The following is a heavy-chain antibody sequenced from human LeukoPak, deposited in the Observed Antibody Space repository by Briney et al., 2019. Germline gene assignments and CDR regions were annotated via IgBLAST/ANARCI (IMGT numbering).Heavy chain of an antibody. CDR3: AKDLVSYYGAGDTFDI. CDR1: GFTFSSYA. V-gene: IGHV3-23*01. Sequence: GGSLRLSCAASGFTFSSYAMTWVRQAPGKGLEWVSTISGSGGSTYYADSVKGRFTISRDNSNNTLYLQMNSLRAEDTAIFYCAKDLVSYYGAGDTFDIWGDGTMVTVSS. J-gene: IGHJ3*02. CDR2: ISGSGGST. D-gene: IGHD1-26*01.